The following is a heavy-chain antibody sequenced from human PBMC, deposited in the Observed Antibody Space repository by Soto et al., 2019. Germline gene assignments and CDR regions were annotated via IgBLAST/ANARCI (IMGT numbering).Heavy chain of an antibody. Sequence: SKTLSLTCTVPGGSISRYYWSWIRQPPGKGLEWIGYIYYSGSTNYNPSLKSRVTISVDTSKNQFSLKLSSVTAADTAVYYCARTNGGNIHYLREATLVT. CDR2: IYYSGST. V-gene: IGHV4-59*08. CDR3: ARTNGGNIHY. CDR1: GGSISRYY. D-gene: IGHD2-8*01. J-gene: IGHJ4*02.